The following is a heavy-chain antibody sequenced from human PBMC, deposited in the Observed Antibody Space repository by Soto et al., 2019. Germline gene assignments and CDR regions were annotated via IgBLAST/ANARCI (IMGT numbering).Heavy chain of an antibody. CDR3: ARGGSMIRGRNFLDA. CDR2: YFDGGRT. CDR1: RVPISAYS. J-gene: IGHJ5*02. Sequence: SETLSLTCNVSRVPISAYSWSWPRQSPGKGLEWIGNYFDGGRTMYNPSLKSRVTISVDASKNLFFLELSSVTAADTSVYHCARGGSMIRGRNFLDAWGQGVPVTVSS. D-gene: IGHD3-10*01. V-gene: IGHV4-59*12.